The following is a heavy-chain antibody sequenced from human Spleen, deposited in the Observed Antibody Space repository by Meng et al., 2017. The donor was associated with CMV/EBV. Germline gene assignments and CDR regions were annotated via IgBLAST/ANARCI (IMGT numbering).Heavy chain of an antibody. Sequence: SGGSVSSGCCYWTWIRQPPGKEVEYIGHVYYTGSTNNNPSLRSRVTISVDMSKNQFSLRLDSVTAADTAIYHCAGAPDCGGDCYRLDYWGQGALVTVSS. CDR2: VYYTGST. J-gene: IGHJ4*02. V-gene: IGHV4-61*01. D-gene: IGHD2-21*02. CDR3: AGAPDCGGDCYRLDY. CDR1: GGSVSSGCCY.